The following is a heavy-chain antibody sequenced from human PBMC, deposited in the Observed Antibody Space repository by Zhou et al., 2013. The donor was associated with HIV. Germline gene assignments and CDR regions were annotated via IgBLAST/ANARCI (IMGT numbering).Heavy chain of an antibody. J-gene: IGHJ1*01. CDR2: ISGSGNSR. CDR3: AVPTSGQWLPFQY. D-gene: IGHD6-19*01. Sequence: VQLLESGGGLVQPGGSLRLSCAASGFTFSSYVMSWVRQAPGKGLEWVSSISGSGNSRHYADSVKGRFTISRDNSKNTLYLQVNSLRAEDTAVYYCAVPTSGQWLPFQYWGQGTLVAVSS. V-gene: IGHV3-23*01. CDR1: GFTFSSYV.